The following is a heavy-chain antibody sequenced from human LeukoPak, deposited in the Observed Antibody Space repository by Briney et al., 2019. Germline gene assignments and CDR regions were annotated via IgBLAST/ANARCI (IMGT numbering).Heavy chain of an antibody. CDR2: ISASGGGK. V-gene: IGHV3-23*01. D-gene: IGHD3-16*01. CDR3: AKDNADYPIYYFDS. J-gene: IGHJ4*02. CDR1: GFTVSSNY. Sequence: GGSLRLSCAASGFTVSSNYMSWVRQAPGKGLEWVSGISASGGGKFYADSVKGRFTISRDKSKSTLYLQMNSLRADDAAVYYCAKDNADYPIYYFDSWGQGTLVTVSS.